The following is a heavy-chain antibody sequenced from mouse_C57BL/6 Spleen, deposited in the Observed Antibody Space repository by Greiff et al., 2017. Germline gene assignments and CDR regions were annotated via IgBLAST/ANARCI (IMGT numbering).Heavy chain of an antibody. Sequence: VQLQQSGPGLVKPSQSLSLTCSVTGYSIPSGYYWNWIRQFPGNKLEWMGYLSYDGSNNYNPSLKNRISITRDTTKNQFLLKLNSVTTEDTATYYWARDQLYHQSYAMDYWGQGASVTVSS. V-gene: IGHV3-6*01. D-gene: IGHD2-12*01. J-gene: IGHJ4*01. CDR3: ARDQLYHQSYAMDY. CDR1: GYSIPSGYY. CDR2: LSYDGSN.